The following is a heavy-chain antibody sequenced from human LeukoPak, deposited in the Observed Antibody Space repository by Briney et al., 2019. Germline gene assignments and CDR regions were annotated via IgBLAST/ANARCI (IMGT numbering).Heavy chain of an antibody. V-gene: IGHV3-66*01. CDR1: GFPFSSFY. Sequence: PGGSLRLSCAASGFPFSSFYMSWVRHAPGKGLELVSVIYSGGSTYYADSVKDRFTISRDNSKNTLFLQMNSLRAEDTAVYYCARNFPTVVTSFDYWGQGTLVTVSS. J-gene: IGHJ4*02. CDR2: IYSGGST. CDR3: ARNFPTVVTSFDY. D-gene: IGHD4-23*01.